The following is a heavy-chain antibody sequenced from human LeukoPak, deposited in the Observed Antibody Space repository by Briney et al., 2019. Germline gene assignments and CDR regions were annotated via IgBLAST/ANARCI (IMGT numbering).Heavy chain of an antibody. V-gene: IGHV1-69*13. J-gene: IGHJ4*02. CDR3: ARDRYDSSGYYLPLF. D-gene: IGHD3-22*01. CDR1: GGTFSSYA. CDR2: TIPIFGTA. Sequence: ASVKVSCKASGGTFSSYAISWVRQAPGQGLEWMGGTIPIFGTANYAQKFQGRVTITADESTSTAYMELSSLRSEDTAVYYCARDRYDSSGYYLPLFWGQGTLVTVSS.